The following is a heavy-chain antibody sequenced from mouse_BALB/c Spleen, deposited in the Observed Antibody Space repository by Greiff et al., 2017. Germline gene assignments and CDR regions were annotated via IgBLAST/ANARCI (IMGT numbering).Heavy chain of an antibody. D-gene: IGHD1-1*01. Sequence: DVKLVESGGGLVQPGGSMKLSCVASGFTFSNYWMNWVRQSPEKGLEWVAEIRLKSNNYATHYAESVKGRFTISRDDSKSSVYLQMNNLRAEDTGIYYCTRGGTTVAFDYWGQGTTLTVSS. CDR3: TRGGTTVAFDY. V-gene: IGHV6-6*02. J-gene: IGHJ2*01. CDR2: IRLKSNNYAT. CDR1: GFTFSNYW.